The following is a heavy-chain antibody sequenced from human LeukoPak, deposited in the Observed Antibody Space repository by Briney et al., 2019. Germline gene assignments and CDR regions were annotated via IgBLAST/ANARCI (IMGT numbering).Heavy chain of an antibody. CDR3: ARVVLXVYYASGGXXPXDY. Sequence: AXVKVSCXASGYTFTGYHMHWVRQAPGQGLEWMGWINPNSGGTNYAQKFQGRVSMTSDTSISTAYMELSRLRSDETAVYYCARVVLXVYYASGGXXPXDYWGQGTLVTVSS. CDR2: INPNSGGT. V-gene: IGHV1-2*02. CDR1: GYTFTGYH. J-gene: IGHJ4*02. D-gene: IGHD3-10*01.